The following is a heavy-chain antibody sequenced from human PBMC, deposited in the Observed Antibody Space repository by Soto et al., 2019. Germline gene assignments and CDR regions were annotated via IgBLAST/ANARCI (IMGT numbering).Heavy chain of an antibody. V-gene: IGHV2-5*02. D-gene: IGHD6-13*01. Sequence: QITLKESGPTLVKPTQTLTLTCTFSGFSLSTSGVGVGWIRQPPGKALEWLALIYWDDDKRYSPSLKSRLTITKDPSKNQVVLTMTNMDPVDTATYYCARLKQQPDFDYWGQGTLVTVSS. CDR1: GFSLSTSGVG. CDR3: ARLKQQPDFDY. J-gene: IGHJ4*02. CDR2: IYWDDDK.